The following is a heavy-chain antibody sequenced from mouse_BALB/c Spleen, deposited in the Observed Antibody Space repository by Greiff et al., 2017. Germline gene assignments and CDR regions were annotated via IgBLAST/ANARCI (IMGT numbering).Heavy chain of an antibody. J-gene: IGHJ3*01. Sequence: EVQVVESGGGLVKPGGSLKLSCAASGFTFSSYTMSWVRQTPEKRLEWVATISSGGGNTYYPDSVKGRFTISRDNAKNNLYLQMSSLRSEDTALYYCASKITTVVPAFAYWGEGTLVTVSA. CDR1: GFTFSSYT. D-gene: IGHD1-1*01. CDR2: ISSGGGNT. CDR3: ASKITTVVPAFAY. V-gene: IGHV5-9*03.